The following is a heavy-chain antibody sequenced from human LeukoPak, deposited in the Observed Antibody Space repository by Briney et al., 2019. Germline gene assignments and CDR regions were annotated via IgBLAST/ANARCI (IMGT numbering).Heavy chain of an antibody. CDR2: IYYSGST. CDR3: ARIYNENCGGDC. V-gene: IGHV4-39*01. J-gene: IGHJ4*02. Sequence: PSETLSLTCTVSGGSISSSSCYWGWIRQPPGKGLEWIGSIYYSGSTYYNPSLKSRVTISVDTSKNQFSLKLSSVTAADTAVYYCARIYNENCGGDCWGQGTLVTVSS. CDR1: GGSISSSSCY. D-gene: IGHD2-21*01.